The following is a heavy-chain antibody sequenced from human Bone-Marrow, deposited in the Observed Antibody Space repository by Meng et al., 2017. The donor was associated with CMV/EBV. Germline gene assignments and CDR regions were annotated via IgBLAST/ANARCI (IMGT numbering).Heavy chain of an antibody. CDR1: GFTFSSYW. Sequence: GESLKISCAASGFTFSSYWMHWVRQAPGKGLVWVSRINSDGSSTSYADSVKGRFTISRDNAKNTLYLQMNSLRAEDTAVYYCARDRRYCSSTSCYRRPLIEAFDIWGQGTMVTVSS. D-gene: IGHD2-2*01. J-gene: IGHJ3*02. CDR2: INSDGSST. V-gene: IGHV3-74*01. CDR3: ARDRRYCSSTSCYRRPLIEAFDI.